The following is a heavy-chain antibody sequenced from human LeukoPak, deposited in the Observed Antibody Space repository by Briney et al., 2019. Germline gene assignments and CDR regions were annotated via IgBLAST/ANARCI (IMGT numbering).Heavy chain of an antibody. V-gene: IGHV4-59*01. CDR1: GGSISSYY. CDR2: IYYSGST. J-gene: IGHJ4*02. Sequence: KASETLSLTCTVSGGSISSYYWSWIRQPPGKGLEWIGYIYYSGSTNYNPSLKSRVTISVDTSKNQFSLKLSSVTAADTAVYYCAEGRAEPGLDYWGQGTLVTVSS. CDR3: AEGRAEPGLDY. D-gene: IGHD3-10*01.